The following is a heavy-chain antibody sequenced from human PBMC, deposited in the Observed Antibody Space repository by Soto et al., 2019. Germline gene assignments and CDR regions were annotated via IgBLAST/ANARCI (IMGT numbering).Heavy chain of an antibody. Sequence: QVQLVQSGAEVKKPGSSVKVSCKASGGTFSSYTISWVRQAPGQGLEWMGRIIPILGIANYAQKFQGRGTITADKSTSTAYMELSSLRSEDTAVYYCARDHNYYDSSGYYYEGAIQHWGQGTLVTVSS. CDR1: GGTFSSYT. CDR3: ARDHNYYDSSGYYYEGAIQH. V-gene: IGHV1-69*08. CDR2: IIPILGIA. J-gene: IGHJ1*01. D-gene: IGHD3-22*01.